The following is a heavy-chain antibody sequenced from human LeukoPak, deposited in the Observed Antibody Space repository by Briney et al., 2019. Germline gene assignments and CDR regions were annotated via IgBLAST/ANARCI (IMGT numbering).Heavy chain of an antibody. Sequence: ASVKVSCKASGYTFTTYGISWVRQAPGQGLEWMGWISGYNDSTKPAQNLQGRVTMTTDTFTNTAYMELSSLRSEDTAVYYCAREDDTGRYMGDDAFDIWGQGTMVTVSS. CDR2: ISGYNDST. D-gene: IGHD1-26*01. CDR1: GYTFTTYG. CDR3: AREDDTGRYMGDDAFDI. V-gene: IGHV1-18*01. J-gene: IGHJ3*02.